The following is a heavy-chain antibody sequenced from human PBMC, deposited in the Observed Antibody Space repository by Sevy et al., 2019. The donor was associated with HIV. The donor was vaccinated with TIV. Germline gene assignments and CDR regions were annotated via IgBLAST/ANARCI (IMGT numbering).Heavy chain of an antibody. J-gene: IGHJ4*02. CDR1: GYTFTGYY. CDR2: INPNSGGT. CDR3: ARAPRLRLGELSLYGNFDY. Sequence: ASLKVSCKASGYTFTGYYMHWVRQAPGQGLEWMGWINPNSGGTNYAQKFQGRVTMTRDTSISTAYMELSRLRSDDTAVYYCARAPRLRLGELSLYGNFDYWGQGTLVTVSS. V-gene: IGHV1-2*02. D-gene: IGHD3-16*02.